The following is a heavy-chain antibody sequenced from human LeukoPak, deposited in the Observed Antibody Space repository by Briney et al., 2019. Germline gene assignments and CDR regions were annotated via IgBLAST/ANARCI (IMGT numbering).Heavy chain of an antibody. CDR3: ARDLRYSGSYYAAFDI. D-gene: IGHD1-26*01. CDR2: IYYSGST. V-gene: IGHV4-59*01. J-gene: IGHJ3*02. CDR1: GGSISSYY. Sequence: PSETLSLTCTVSGGSISSYYWSWIRQPPGKGLEWIGYIYYSGSTNYNPSLKSRVTISVGTSKNQFSLKLSSVTAADTAVYYCARDLRYSGSYYAAFDIWGQGTMVTVSS.